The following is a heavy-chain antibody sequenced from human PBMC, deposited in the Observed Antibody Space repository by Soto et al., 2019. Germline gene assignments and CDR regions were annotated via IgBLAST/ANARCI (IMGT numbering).Heavy chain of an antibody. Sequence: QVQLVQSGAEVKKPGSSVKVSCKASGGTFSSYTISWVRQAPGQGLEWMGRIIPILGIANYAQKFQGRVTITSDKSTSTAYMELSSLRSEDTAVYYCATRKVATITPVYYYYYMDVWGKGTTVTVSS. CDR1: GGTFSSYT. D-gene: IGHD5-12*01. CDR3: ATRKVATITPVYYYYYMDV. CDR2: IIPILGIA. V-gene: IGHV1-69*02. J-gene: IGHJ6*03.